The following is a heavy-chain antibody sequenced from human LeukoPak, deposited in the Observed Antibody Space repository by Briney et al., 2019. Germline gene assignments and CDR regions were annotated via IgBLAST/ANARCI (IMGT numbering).Heavy chain of an antibody. D-gene: IGHD6-6*01. J-gene: IGHJ4*02. CDR1: AFNFSDFS. CDR2: ISGSGGST. CDR3: AKGDYSSSSWGFDY. V-gene: IGHV3-23*01. Sequence: PGGSLRLSCVASAFNFSDFSMNWVRQAPGKGLEWVSAISGSGGSTYYADSVKGRFTISRDNSKNTLYLQMNSLRAEDTAVYYCAKGDYSSSSWGFDYWGQGTLVTVSS.